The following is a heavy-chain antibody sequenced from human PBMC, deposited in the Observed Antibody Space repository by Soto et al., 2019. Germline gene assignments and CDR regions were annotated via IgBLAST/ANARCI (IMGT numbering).Heavy chain of an antibody. V-gene: IGHV3-23*01. CDR1: GFTFSSYA. CDR2: ISGSGGST. D-gene: IGHD3-9*01. CDR3: AKAPYYDILTGYSYGMDV. J-gene: IGHJ6*02. Sequence: GGSLRLSCAASGFTFSSYAMSWVRQAPGKGLEWVSAISGSGGSTYYTDSVKGRFTISRDNSKNTLYLQMNSLRAEDTAVYYCAKAPYYDILTGYSYGMDVWGQGTTVTVSS.